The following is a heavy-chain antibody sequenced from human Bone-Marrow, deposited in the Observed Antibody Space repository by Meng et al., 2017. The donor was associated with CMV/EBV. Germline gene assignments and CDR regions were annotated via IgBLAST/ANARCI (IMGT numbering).Heavy chain of an antibody. CDR1: GFTFSSHG. CDR3: AKAYDSSWYYFDY. Sequence: CAASGFTFSSHGMSWVRQAPGKGLEWVSGISGGGGSTYYADSVKGRFTISRDNSKNTLYLQMNSLRAEDTALYYCAKAYDSSWYYFDYWGQGTLVTVSS. V-gene: IGHV3-23*01. D-gene: IGHD6-13*01. J-gene: IGHJ4*02. CDR2: ISGGGGST.